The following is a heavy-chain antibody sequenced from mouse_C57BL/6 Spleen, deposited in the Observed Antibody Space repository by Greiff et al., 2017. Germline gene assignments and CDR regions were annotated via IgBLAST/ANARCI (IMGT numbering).Heavy chain of an antibody. CDR2: INPDSSTI. J-gene: IGHJ4*01. CDR1: GVDFSRYW. Sequence: AAGGVDFSRYWMSWVRRAPGKGLEWIREINPDSSTINYAPSLKDKFIISRDNAKNTLYLQMSKVRSEDTALYYCASSYYDYDGAMDYWGQGTSVTVSS. CDR3: ASSYYDYDGAMDY. V-gene: IGHV4-1*01. D-gene: IGHD2-4*01.